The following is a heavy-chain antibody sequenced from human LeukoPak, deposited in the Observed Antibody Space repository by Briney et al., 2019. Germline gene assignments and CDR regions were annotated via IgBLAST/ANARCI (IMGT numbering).Heavy chain of an antibody. J-gene: IGHJ5*02. CDR2: INPNSGGT. D-gene: IGHD2-2*01. Sequence: ASVKVSCKASGYTFTGYYMHWVRQAPGQGLEWMGWINPNSGGTNYAQKFQGRVTMTRDTSISTAYMELSRLRSDDTAVYYCARDPKGPLPAAIAWFDPRGQGTLVTVSS. CDR3: ARDPKGPLPAAIAWFDP. V-gene: IGHV1-2*02. CDR1: GYTFTGYY.